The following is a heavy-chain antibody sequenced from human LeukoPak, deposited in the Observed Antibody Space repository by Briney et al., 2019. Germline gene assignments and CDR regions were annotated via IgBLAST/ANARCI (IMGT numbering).Heavy chain of an antibody. CDR1: GFTFSSYS. CDR2: TSDRGDYT. V-gene: IGHV3-23*01. D-gene: IGHD3-16*01. Sequence: GGSLRLSRAASGFTFSSYSMSWVRQAPGKGLEWVSGTSDRGDYTYYADSVKGRFTASKDDARKSMYLQMNSLRVEDTAVYYCAKDRANWAIDDWGQGTQVTVSS. J-gene: IGHJ4*02. CDR3: AKDRANWAIDD.